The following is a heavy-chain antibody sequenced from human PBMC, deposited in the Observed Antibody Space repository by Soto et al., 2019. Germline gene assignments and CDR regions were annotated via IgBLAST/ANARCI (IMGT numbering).Heavy chain of an antibody. V-gene: IGHV3-21*01. J-gene: IGHJ3*02. CDR3: ASPRNAGAFDI. Sequence: GESLKISCAASGFTFSSYSMNWVRQAPGKGLEWVSSISSSSSYIYYADSVKGRFTISRDNAKNSLYLQMNSLRAEDTAVYYCASPRNAGAFDIWGQGTMVTVSS. CDR2: ISSSSSYI. CDR1: GFTFSSYS.